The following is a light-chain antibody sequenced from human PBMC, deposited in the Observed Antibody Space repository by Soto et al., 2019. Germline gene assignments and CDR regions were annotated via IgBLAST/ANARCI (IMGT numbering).Light chain of an antibody. CDR3: QQYGSSPPT. V-gene: IGKV3-20*01. J-gene: IGKJ1*01. CDR2: GAS. Sequence: EIVLTQSPGTLSLSPGERAALSCRASQRVASTCLAWYQQKPGQAPRLLIYGASNRATGVPDRFSGSGSGPDFILTISRLEPEDFAVYYCQQYGSSPPTFGQGTTVEIK. CDR1: QRVASTC.